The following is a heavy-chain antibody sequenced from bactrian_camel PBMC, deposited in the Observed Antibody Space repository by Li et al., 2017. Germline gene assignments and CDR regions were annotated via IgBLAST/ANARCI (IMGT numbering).Heavy chain of an antibody. D-gene: IGHD1*01. Sequence: HVQLVESGGESVQAGGSLRLSCKASSSTNSWAWFRQPPGREREGVALITKHSITNYADSVKGRFTISQDNLQDILYLQMNSLEPEDTAIYYCAADPLAKRACNLVRGDYKYWGQGTQVTVS. V-gene: IGHV3S53*01. CDR2: ITKHSIT. CDR3: AADPLAKRACNLVRGDYKY. CDR1: SSTNS. J-gene: IGHJ4*01.